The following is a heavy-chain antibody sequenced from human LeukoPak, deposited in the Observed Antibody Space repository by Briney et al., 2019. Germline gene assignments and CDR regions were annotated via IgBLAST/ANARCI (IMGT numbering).Heavy chain of an antibody. J-gene: IGHJ4*02. Sequence: GGSLRLSCAASGFTVSSNYMSWVRQAPGKGLEWVSVIYSGGSTYYADSVKGRFTISRDDSKNTLYLQMNSLRAEDTAVYYCARGGAAYYSSSSDWGQGTLVTVSS. V-gene: IGHV3-53*01. CDR3: ARGGAAYYSSSSD. CDR1: GFTVSSNY. CDR2: IYSGGST. D-gene: IGHD6-6*01.